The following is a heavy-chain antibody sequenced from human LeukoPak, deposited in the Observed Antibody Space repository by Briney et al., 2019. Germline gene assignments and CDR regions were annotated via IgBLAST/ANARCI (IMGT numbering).Heavy chain of an antibody. CDR3: ARDSSITIFGVVITSPLGYYYYYGMDV. Sequence: GASVKVSCKASGYTFTSYGISWVRQAPGQGLEWMGWISAYNGNTNYAQKLQGRVTMTTDTSTSTAYMELRSLRSDDTAVYYCARDSSITIFGVVITSPLGYYYYYGMDVWGQGTTVTVSS. V-gene: IGHV1-18*01. D-gene: IGHD3-3*01. CDR1: GYTFTSYG. CDR2: ISAYNGNT. J-gene: IGHJ6*02.